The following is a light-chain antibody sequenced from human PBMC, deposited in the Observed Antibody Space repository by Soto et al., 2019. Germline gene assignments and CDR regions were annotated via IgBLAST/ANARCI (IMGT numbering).Light chain of an antibody. V-gene: IGKV1-5*01. CDR1: QSIRGY. CDR2: DAS. Sequence: DIQMTQSPSSLPASVGDRVTVTCRASQSIRGYLNWYQQKPGKAPKLLIYDASSLQSGVPSRFSGSGSGTEFTLTISSLQPDDFATYYCQQYISRTFGQGTKVDIK. CDR3: QQYISRT. J-gene: IGKJ1*01.